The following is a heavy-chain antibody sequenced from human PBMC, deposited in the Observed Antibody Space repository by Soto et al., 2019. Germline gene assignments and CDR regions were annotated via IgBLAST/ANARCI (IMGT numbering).Heavy chain of an antibody. CDR2: IYYSGST. CDR3: ARRLYRSNWNWFDP. CDR1: GGSISSGGYY. Sequence: SETLSLTCTVSGGSISSGGYYWSWIRQHPGKGLEWIGYIYYSGSTYYNPSLKSRVTISVDTSKNQFSLKLSSVTTADTAVYYCARRLYRSNWNWFDPWGQGTLVTVSS. D-gene: IGHD6-13*01. V-gene: IGHV4-31*03. J-gene: IGHJ5*02.